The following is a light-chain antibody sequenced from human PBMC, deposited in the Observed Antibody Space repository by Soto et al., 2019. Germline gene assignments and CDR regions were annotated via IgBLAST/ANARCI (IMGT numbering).Light chain of an antibody. J-gene: IGLJ1*01. CDR3: QVWDNTSPHRYL. V-gene: IGLV3-21*02. CDR2: DDS. Sequence: SYELTQPPSVSVAPGQTARITCGGNNIGSKSVQWYQQKPGQAPLLLVYDDSDRPSGIPERFSGSNSGNTATLAISRVEAGDEADYYCQVWDNTSPHRYLFGSGTKLTVL. CDR1: NIGSKS.